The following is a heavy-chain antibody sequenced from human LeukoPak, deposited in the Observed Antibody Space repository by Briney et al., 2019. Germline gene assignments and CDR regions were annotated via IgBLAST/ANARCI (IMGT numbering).Heavy chain of an antibody. D-gene: IGHD3-22*01. CDR3: ARTYYYDSADAFDI. Sequence: SETLSLTCTVSGGSISSYYWSWIRQPPGKGLEWIGYIYYSGSTNYNPSLKSRVTISVDTSKNQFSLKLSPVTAADTAVYYCARTYYYDSADAFDIWGQGTMVTVSS. CDR2: IYYSGST. CDR1: GGSISSYY. J-gene: IGHJ3*02. V-gene: IGHV4-59*01.